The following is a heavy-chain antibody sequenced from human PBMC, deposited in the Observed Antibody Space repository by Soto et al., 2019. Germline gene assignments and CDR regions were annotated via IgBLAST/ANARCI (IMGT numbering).Heavy chain of an antibody. D-gene: IGHD3-9*01. Sequence: SVKVSCKASGGTFSSYAISWVRQAPGQGLECMGGIIPIFGTANYAQKFQGRVTITADESTSTAYMELSSLRSEDTAVYYCAREAPYYDILTGYRNDAFDIWGQGTMVTVSS. J-gene: IGHJ3*02. V-gene: IGHV1-69*13. CDR3: AREAPYYDILTGYRNDAFDI. CDR1: GGTFSSYA. CDR2: IIPIFGTA.